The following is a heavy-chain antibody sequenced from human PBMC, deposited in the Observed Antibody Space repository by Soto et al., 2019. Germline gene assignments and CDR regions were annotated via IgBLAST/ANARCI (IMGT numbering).Heavy chain of an antibody. V-gene: IGHV1-69*02. Sequence: SVKVSCKASGGTFSSYTISWVRQAPGRGLEWMGRIIPILGIANYAQKFQGRVTITADKSTSTAYMELRSLRSDDTAVYYCATNYGDYYYYYGMDVWGQGTTVTVSS. J-gene: IGHJ6*02. CDR1: GGTFSSYT. CDR2: IIPILGIA. CDR3: ATNYGDYYYYYGMDV. D-gene: IGHD4-17*01.